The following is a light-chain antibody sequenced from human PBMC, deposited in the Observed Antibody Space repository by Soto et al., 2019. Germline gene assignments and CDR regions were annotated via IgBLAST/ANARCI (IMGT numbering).Light chain of an antibody. CDR3: QQYGNSPFT. CDR2: GAS. CDR1: QSISSTS. V-gene: IGKV3-20*01. Sequence: DIVLTQSPGTLSLSLVERATLSFRASQSISSTSLAWYQQKPGQAPRLLIYGASTRATGIPDRFSGSESGTDFTLTISRLEPEDFVVYYCQQYGNSPFTFGQGTRLEIK. J-gene: IGKJ5*01.